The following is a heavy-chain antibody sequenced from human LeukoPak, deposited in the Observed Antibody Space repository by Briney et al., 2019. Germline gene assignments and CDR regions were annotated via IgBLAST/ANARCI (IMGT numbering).Heavy chain of an antibody. Sequence: GGSLRLSCAASGNYWLHWVRQAPGKGLVWVSHINSDGSWTSYADSVKGRFTISKDNAKNTVYLQMNNLRAEDTAVYYCVSFYETYWGRGTLVTVSS. V-gene: IGHV3-74*01. CDR3: VSFYETY. J-gene: IGHJ4*02. CDR1: GNYW. D-gene: IGHD2-2*01. CDR2: INSDGSWT.